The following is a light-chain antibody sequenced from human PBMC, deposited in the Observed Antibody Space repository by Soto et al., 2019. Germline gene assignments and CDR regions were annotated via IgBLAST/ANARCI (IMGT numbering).Light chain of an antibody. Sequence: EIVLTQSPGTLSLSPGDRATLSCRASQSIDRFLAWYQQKPGQAPRLLIYGASTRATGIPDRFSGSGSGPEYTLTISRLEPEDFAVYSCQQYGFSPISFGQGTKVDIK. CDR2: GAS. CDR3: QQYGFSPIS. J-gene: IGKJ1*01. CDR1: QSIDRF. V-gene: IGKV3-20*01.